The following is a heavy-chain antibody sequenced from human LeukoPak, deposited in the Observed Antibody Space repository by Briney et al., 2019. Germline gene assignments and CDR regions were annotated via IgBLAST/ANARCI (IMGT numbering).Heavy chain of an antibody. CDR2: IYTGDSDN. CDR1: GYSFTSYW. CDR3: ARMGPDYGFDY. Sequence: GESLKISFKSSGYSFTSYWIGWVRQIPGKGLEWMGIIYTGDSDNRYSPSFQGQVTISADKSISTAYLQWSSLKASDTARYYCARMGPDYGFDYWGQGTLVTVSS. J-gene: IGHJ4*02. V-gene: IGHV5-51*01. D-gene: IGHD4-17*01.